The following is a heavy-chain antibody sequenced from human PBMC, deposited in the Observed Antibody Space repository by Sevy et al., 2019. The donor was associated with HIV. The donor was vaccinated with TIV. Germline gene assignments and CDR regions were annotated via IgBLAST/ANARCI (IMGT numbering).Heavy chain of an antibody. V-gene: IGHV3-15*01. Sequence: GGSLRLSCATSGLTFSRAWMTWVRQAPGKGLEWVGRIKGKTDGGTTDYAAPVKGRFTTSSDESKNTVYLQINSLKTEDTAVYYCTTKSDFWSGYQYFDLWGRGTLVTVSS. D-gene: IGHD3-3*01. CDR2: IKGKTDGGTT. CDR1: GLTFSRAW. CDR3: TTKSDFWSGYQYFDL. J-gene: IGHJ2*01.